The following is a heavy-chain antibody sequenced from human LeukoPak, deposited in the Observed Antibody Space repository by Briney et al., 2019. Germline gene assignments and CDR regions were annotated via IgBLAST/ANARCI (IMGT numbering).Heavy chain of an antibody. J-gene: IGHJ3*02. CDR3: ARSKTWTLGENAFDI. D-gene: IGHD3-16*01. CDR2: IIPIFGTA. Sequence: ASVTVSCKASGGTFSSYAISWVRQAPGQGLEWMGGIIPIFGTANYAQKFQGRVTMTRNTSISTAYMELSSLRSEDTAVYYCARSKTWTLGENAFDIWGQGTMVTVSS. V-gene: IGHV1-69*05. CDR1: GGTFSSYA.